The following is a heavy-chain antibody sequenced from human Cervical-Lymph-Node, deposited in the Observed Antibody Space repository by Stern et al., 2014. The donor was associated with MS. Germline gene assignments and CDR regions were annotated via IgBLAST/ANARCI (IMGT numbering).Heavy chain of an antibody. V-gene: IGHV3-48*02. CDR1: GFTLSTHS. CDR3: ARKVTITLEWYFDL. J-gene: IGHJ2*01. CDR2: ISSGSTTT. D-gene: IGHD3-10*01. Sequence: EVQLVESGGDLVQPGGSLRLSCVASGFTLSTHSMNWVRHVPGKALEWVSYISSGSTTTHYADSVKGRFTISRDNAKNALYLEMNSLRDEDTAVYYCARKVTITLEWYFDLWGRGTLVTVSS.